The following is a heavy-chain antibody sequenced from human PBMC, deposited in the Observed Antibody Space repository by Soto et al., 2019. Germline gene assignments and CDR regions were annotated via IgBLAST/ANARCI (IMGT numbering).Heavy chain of an antibody. Sequence: GGSLRLSCAASGFTFSSFAMHWVRQAPGKGLEWVAIVSYDGGTKYYADSVKGRFTISRDNSKNTLYLQMNSLRTEDTAVYYCAKDQRGFSSTARIDYWGQGTLVTVSS. V-gene: IGHV3-30*18. D-gene: IGHD6-13*01. CDR1: GFTFSSFA. J-gene: IGHJ4*02. CDR2: VSYDGGTK. CDR3: AKDQRGFSSTARIDY.